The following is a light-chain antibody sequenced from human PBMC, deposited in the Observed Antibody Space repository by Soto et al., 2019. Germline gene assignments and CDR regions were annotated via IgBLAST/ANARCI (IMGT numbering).Light chain of an antibody. CDR1: SSDVGGYNY. V-gene: IGLV2-14*01. CDR2: DVS. CDR3: SSYISSSTVV. Sequence: QYALTQPASVSGSPGQSITISCTGTSSDVGGYNYVSWYQQHPGKAPKLMIYDVSNRPSGVSNRFSGSKSGNTASLTISGLQSEDEADYYCSSYISSSTVVFGGGTKLTVL. J-gene: IGLJ2*01.